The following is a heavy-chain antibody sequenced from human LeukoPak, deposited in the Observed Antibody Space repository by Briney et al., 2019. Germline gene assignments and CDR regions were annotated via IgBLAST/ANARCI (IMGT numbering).Heavy chain of an antibody. CDR2: LNGDGSSK. Sequence: PGGSLRLSCAASAFTFSSYWMHWVRQAPGKGLVWVSRLNGDGSSKSYADSVKGRFTISRDNAKNTLYLQMNSLRAEDTAVYCCARDKGYAVDYWGRGTLVTVSS. CDR3: ARDKGYAVDY. D-gene: IGHD5-18*01. CDR1: AFTFSSYW. J-gene: IGHJ4*02. V-gene: IGHV3-74*01.